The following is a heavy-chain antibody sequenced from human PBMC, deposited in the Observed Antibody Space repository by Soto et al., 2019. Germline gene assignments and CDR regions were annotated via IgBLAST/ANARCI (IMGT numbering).Heavy chain of an antibody. Sequence: VGSLRLSCAASGFTFSSYAMSWVRQAPGKGLEWVSAISGSGGSTYYADSVKGRFTISRDNSKNTLYLQMNSLRAEDTAVYYCAKDRDFWSGYFRYSYYGMDVWGQGTTVTVS. CDR2: ISGSGGST. V-gene: IGHV3-23*01. CDR3: AKDRDFWSGYFRYSYYGMDV. J-gene: IGHJ6*02. D-gene: IGHD3-3*01. CDR1: GFTFSSYA.